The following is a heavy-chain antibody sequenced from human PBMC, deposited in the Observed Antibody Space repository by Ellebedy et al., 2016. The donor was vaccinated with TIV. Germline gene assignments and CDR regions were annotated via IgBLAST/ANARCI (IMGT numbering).Heavy chain of an antibody. Sequence: GGSLRLSXAASGFTFSSYWMSWVRQAPGKGLEWVANIKQDGSEKYYVDSVKGRFTISRDNAKNSLYLQMNSLRAEDTAVYYCARDIRSSWYSRLYYGMDVWGQGTTATVSS. CDR1: GFTFSSYW. D-gene: IGHD6-13*01. V-gene: IGHV3-7*01. CDR3: ARDIRSSWYSRLYYGMDV. J-gene: IGHJ6*02. CDR2: IKQDGSEK.